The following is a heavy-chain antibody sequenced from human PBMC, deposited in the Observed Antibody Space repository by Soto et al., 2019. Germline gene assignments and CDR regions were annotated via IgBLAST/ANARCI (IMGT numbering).Heavy chain of an antibody. CDR2: IWYDGSNK. V-gene: IGHV3-33*01. J-gene: IGHJ4*02. CDR3: ARDGKSYCGGDCYSYYFDY. CDR1: AFTFNYYG. Sequence: GGSLRLSCAASAFTFNYYGMHWVRQAPGKGLEWVAFIWYDGSNKYYIDSVKGRFTISRDNSKNTLYLQMDSLRAEDTAVYYCARDGKSYCGGDCYSYYFDYWGQGTLVTVSS. D-gene: IGHD2-21*02.